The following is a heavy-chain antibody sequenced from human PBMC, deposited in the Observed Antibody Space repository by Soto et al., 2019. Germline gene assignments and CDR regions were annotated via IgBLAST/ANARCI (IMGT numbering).Heavy chain of an antibody. Sequence: QVQLVQSGAEVKNPGASVKLSCKASGYTFTSFYIHWVRQAPGQGLEWMAIINPNGGSTNYAPNLQGRVTLTRDTSTNTVYIELSSLGSEDTAVYYCARGLTSGDYWGQGILVTVSS. CDR3: ARGLTSGDY. J-gene: IGHJ4*02. D-gene: IGHD7-27*01. V-gene: IGHV1-46*01. CDR1: GYTFTSFY. CDR2: INPNGGST.